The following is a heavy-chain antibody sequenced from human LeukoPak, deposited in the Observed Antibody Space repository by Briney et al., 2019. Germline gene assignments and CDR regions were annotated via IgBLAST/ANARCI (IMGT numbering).Heavy chain of an antibody. CDR2: ISDSGST. Sequence: PGGSLRLSCAASGFTFSTYAMSWVRQAPGKRLEWVSAISDSGSTYYADSVKGRFTISRDNSKNTLYLQMNSLRAEDTAVYYCAKIPILRYCSSTSCLYYFDYWGQGTLVTVSS. V-gene: IGHV3-23*01. CDR1: GFTFSTYA. D-gene: IGHD2-2*01. J-gene: IGHJ4*02. CDR3: AKIPILRYCSSTSCLYYFDY.